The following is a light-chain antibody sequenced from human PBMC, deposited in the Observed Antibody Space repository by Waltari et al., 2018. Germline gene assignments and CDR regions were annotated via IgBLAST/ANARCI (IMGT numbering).Light chain of an antibody. J-gene: IGKJ2*01. Sequence: DIVLTQSPGTLSLSPGERVTLSCRASQSVSSTYLAWSQQKPGLAPRLLIYGASNSATGIPDRFSGSGSGTDFTLTISRLEPEDFAVYYCQQYGSSPHTFGQGTKLEI. CDR2: GAS. V-gene: IGKV3-20*01. CDR1: QSVSSTY. CDR3: QQYGSSPHT.